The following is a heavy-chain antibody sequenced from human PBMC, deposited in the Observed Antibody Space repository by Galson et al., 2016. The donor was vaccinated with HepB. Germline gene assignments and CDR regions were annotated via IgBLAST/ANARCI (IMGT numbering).Heavy chain of an antibody. J-gene: IGHJ3*02. V-gene: IGHV1-2*02. CDR1: GYTFTGYY. CDR2: INPNGGGA. CDR3: AMGYGAENPGDAFDI. Sequence: SVKVSCKASGYTFTGYYIHWIRQAPGQGLEWMGWINPNGGGADYAQRFQGRVTMTRDMSISTAYMELRRLTSDDTAVYYCAMGYGAENPGDAFDIWGRGTVVTVSS. D-gene: IGHD5-12*01.